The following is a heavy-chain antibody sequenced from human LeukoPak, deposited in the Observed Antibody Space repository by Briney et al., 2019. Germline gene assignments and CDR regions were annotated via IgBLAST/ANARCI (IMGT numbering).Heavy chain of an antibody. D-gene: IGHD3-22*01. V-gene: IGHV4-31*03. CDR1: GGSISSGGYY. J-gene: IGHJ4*01. CDR2: IYYSGST. Sequence: SETLSLTCTVSGGSISSGGYYWSWIRQHPGKGLEWIGYIYYSGSTYYNPSLKSRVTISVDTSKNQFSLKLSSVTAADTAVYYCARANVNYYDSSGYKYYFDYWGHGTLVTVSS. CDR3: ARANVNYYDSSGYKYYFDY.